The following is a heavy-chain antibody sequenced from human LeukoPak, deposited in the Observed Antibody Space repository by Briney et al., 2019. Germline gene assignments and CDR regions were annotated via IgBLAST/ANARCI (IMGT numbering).Heavy chain of an antibody. CDR3: ARVRTAGLRLGELSN. Sequence: PSETLSLTCTVSGGSISSYYWSWIRQPPGKGPEWIGYIYYSGSTNYNPSLKSRVTISVDTSKNQFSLKLSSVTAADTAVYYCARVRTAGLRLGELSNWGQGTLVTVSS. D-gene: IGHD3-16*02. CDR1: GGSISSYY. V-gene: IGHV4-59*08. J-gene: IGHJ4*02. CDR2: IYYSGST.